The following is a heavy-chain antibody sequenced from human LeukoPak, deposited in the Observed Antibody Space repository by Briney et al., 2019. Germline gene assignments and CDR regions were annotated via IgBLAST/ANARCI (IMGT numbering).Heavy chain of an antibody. CDR2: IYTSGST. CDR3: ARDGLGWELPPHYYYYMDV. D-gene: IGHD1-26*01. J-gene: IGHJ6*03. V-gene: IGHV4-4*07. Sequence: SETLSLTCTVSGGSISSYYWSWIRQPPGKGLEWIGRIYTSGSTNYNPSLKSRVTMSVDTSKNQSSLKLGSVTAADTAVYYCARDGLGWELPPHYYYYMDVWGKGTTVTVSS. CDR1: GGSISSYY.